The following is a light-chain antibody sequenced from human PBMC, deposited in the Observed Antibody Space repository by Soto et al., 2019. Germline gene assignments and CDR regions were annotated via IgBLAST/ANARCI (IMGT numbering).Light chain of an antibody. J-gene: IGKJ1*01. V-gene: IGKV3-15*01. CDR2: SAS. CDR3: QQYHNWPWT. CDR1: QSISDT. Sequence: EIVMTQSPATLSVSPGGRATLSCRASQSISDTLAWHQQKPGQAPRLLIYSASTRATGFPARFSGSGSGTDFTLTISSLQSEDLAVYYCQQYHNWPWTFGQGTKVEIK.